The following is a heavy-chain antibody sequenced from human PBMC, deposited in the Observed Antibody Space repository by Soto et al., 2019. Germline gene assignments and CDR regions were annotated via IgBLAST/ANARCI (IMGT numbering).Heavy chain of an antibody. CDR2: INHSGST. CDR1: GGSFSGYY. Sequence: PSETLSLTCAVYGGSFSGYYWSWIRQPPGKGLEWIGEINHSGSTNYNPSLKSRVTISVDTSENQFSLRLSSVTAADTAVYYCARGYCTSASCHFYFDYWGQGIPVTVSS. D-gene: IGHD2-2*01. J-gene: IGHJ4*02. V-gene: IGHV4-34*01. CDR3: ARGYCTSASCHFYFDY.